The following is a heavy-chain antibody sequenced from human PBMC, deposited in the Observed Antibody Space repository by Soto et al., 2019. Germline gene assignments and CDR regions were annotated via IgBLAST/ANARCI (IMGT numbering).Heavy chain of an antibody. Sequence: PSETMCVTCSVADGKSGGGGGCWSWIKKPPGKGLEWIGFISYSGSTYYSTSLKSRVTISVDTSKSQFSLNLSFVTAADTSVYYCATMGTPATGLYFFDYWGQGSLVTVSS. CDR3: ATMGTPATGLYFFDY. D-gene: IGHD2-15*01. V-gene: IGHV4-30-4*01. J-gene: IGHJ4*02. CDR2: ISYSGST. CDR1: DGKSGGGGGC.